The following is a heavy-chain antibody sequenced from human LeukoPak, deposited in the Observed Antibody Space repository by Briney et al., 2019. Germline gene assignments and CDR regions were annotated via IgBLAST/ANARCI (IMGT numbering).Heavy chain of an antibody. Sequence: RASVKVSCTASGYTFTSYYMNWVRQATGKGLEWMGWMNPNRSNTGYAQKFQGRVTMTRNTSISTAYMELSSLRSEDTAVYYCARGGDATEFDYWGQGTLVTVSS. D-gene: IGHD3-10*01. CDR1: GYTFTSYY. J-gene: IGHJ4*02. CDR2: MNPNRSNT. CDR3: ARGGDATEFDY. V-gene: IGHV1-8*01.